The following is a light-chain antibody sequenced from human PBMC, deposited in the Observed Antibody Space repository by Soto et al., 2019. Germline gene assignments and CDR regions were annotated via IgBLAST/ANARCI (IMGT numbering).Light chain of an antibody. J-gene: IGKJ1*01. CDR2: GAS. Sequence: AIPMTQSPSSLSASVGDRVTITCRASQGIRIDLGWYQQKAGKAPKLLIYGASSLQSGVPSRFSGSGSGTDFTLTISSLQPEDFATYYCLQDYNYPRTFGQGTKVEIK. CDR1: QGIRID. CDR3: LQDYNYPRT. V-gene: IGKV1-6*01.